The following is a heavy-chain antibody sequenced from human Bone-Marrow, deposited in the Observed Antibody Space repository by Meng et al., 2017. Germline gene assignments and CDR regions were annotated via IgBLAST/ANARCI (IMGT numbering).Heavy chain of an antibody. V-gene: IGHV3-30*01. J-gene: IGHJ4*02. Sequence: GESLKISCAASGFTFSSYAMHWVRQAPGKGLEWVAVISYDGSNKYYADSVKGRFTISRDNSKNTLYLQMNSLRAEDTAVYYCARGELRVAGIFGPFDYWGQGTLVTVSS. CDR1: GFTFSSYA. CDR2: ISYDGSNK. CDR3: ARGELRVAGIFGPFDY. D-gene: IGHD6-19*01.